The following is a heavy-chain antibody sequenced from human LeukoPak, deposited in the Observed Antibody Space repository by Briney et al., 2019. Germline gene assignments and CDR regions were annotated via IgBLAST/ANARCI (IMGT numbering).Heavy chain of an antibody. CDR2: INGDGTIT. Sequence: GGSLRLSCEASGFIFSAYYMHWVRQAPGKGLVWVSHINGDGTITNYADSVKGRFTITRDNAKNTLSLQVNSLRAEDTAVYYCGRGGPVAALDDWGQGTLVIVSS. D-gene: IGHD6-6*01. CDR1: GFIFSAYY. CDR3: GRGGPVAALDD. J-gene: IGHJ4*02. V-gene: IGHV3-74*01.